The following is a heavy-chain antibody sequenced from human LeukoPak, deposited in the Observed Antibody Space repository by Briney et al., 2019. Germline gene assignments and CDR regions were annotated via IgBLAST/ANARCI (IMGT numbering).Heavy chain of an antibody. J-gene: IGHJ3*02. Sequence: ASVKVSCKVSGYTLTELSMHWVRQAPGKGLEWMGGFDPDDGETIYAQKFQGRVTMTEDTSTDTAYMELSSLRSEDTAVYYCATEQILTGYSYGYGGDAFDIWGQGTMVTVSS. V-gene: IGHV1-24*01. CDR2: FDPDDGET. CDR1: GYTLTELS. D-gene: IGHD5-18*01. CDR3: ATEQILTGYSYGYGGDAFDI.